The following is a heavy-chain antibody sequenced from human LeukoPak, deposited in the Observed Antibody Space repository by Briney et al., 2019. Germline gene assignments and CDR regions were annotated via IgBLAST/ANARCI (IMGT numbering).Heavy chain of an antibody. CDR3: ARVEEGYGSGRRENYYFYYMDV. Sequence: TSETLSLTCAVYGGSFSGYYWSWIRQPPGKGLEWIGEINHSGSTNYNPSLKSRVTISVDTSKNQFSLKLSSVTAADTAVYYCARVEEGYGSGRRENYYFYYMDVWGKGTTVTISS. D-gene: IGHD3-10*01. CDR2: INHSGST. J-gene: IGHJ6*03. V-gene: IGHV4-34*01. CDR1: GGSFSGYY.